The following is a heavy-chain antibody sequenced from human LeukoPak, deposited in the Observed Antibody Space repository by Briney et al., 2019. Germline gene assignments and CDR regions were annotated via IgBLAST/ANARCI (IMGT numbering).Heavy chain of an antibody. CDR2: IWYDGGHK. CDR1: GFTFSSFG. CDR3: ARGPSIAARYDAFDI. V-gene: IGHV3-33*01. Sequence: PGRSLRLPCAASGFTFSSFGMHWVRQAPGKGLEWVAVIWYDGGHKYYADSVKGRFTISRDNAKNSLYLQVISLRAEDTAVYYCARGPSIAARYDAFDIWGQGTMVTVSS. J-gene: IGHJ3*02. D-gene: IGHD6-6*01.